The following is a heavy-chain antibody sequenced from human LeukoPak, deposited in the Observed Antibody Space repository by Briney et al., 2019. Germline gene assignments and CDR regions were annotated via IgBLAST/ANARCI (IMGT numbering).Heavy chain of an antibody. Sequence: PSETLSLTCTVSGVSISSSSYYWGWIRQPPGKGLEWIGTIYYSGSTYYNPSLKSRVTISVDTSKNQFSLKLSSVTAADTAVYYCARFRVENYYDSSGQYYFDYWGQGTLVTVSS. CDR3: ARFRVENYYDSSGQYYFDY. V-gene: IGHV4-39*07. D-gene: IGHD3-22*01. CDR1: GVSISSSSYY. CDR2: IYYSGST. J-gene: IGHJ4*02.